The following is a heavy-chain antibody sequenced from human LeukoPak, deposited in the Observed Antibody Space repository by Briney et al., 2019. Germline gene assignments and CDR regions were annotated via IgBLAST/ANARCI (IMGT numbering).Heavy chain of an antibody. J-gene: IGHJ4*02. CDR2: IYWDDDR. CDR1: GFPLNTRGVG. CDR3: AHRKNYYDSSVFDY. Sequence: SGPTLVKPTQTLTLTCTFSGFPLNTRGVGVGWIRQPPGRALEWLALIYWDDDRRYSPSLKSRLTITKDTSKNQVVLTMTNMDPVDTATYYCAHRKNYYDSSVFDYWGQGTLVTVFS. V-gene: IGHV2-5*02. D-gene: IGHD3-22*01.